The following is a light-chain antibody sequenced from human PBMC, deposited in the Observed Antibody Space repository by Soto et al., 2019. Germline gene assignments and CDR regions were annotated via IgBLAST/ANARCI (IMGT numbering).Light chain of an antibody. CDR1: SSDVGGYNY. J-gene: IGLJ1*01. CDR3: SSYTTSSTPYV. Sequence: QSVLTQPASVSGSPGQSITISCTGTSSDVGGYNYVSWYQQEPGKAPKLIIYEVNNRPSGVSNRFSGSKSGNTASLTISGLQAGDEADYYCSSYTTSSTPYVFGTGTKLTVL. CDR2: EVN. V-gene: IGLV2-14*01.